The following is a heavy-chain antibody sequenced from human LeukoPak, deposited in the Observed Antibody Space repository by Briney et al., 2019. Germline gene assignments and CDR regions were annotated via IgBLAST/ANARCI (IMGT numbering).Heavy chain of an antibody. Sequence: PGGSLRLSCAASGFTFSSYAMNWVRQAPGKGLEGVSVISESGASTDYADSVKGRFTISRDNSKNTLYLQMNSLRAEDTAVFYCAKASGWPYYFDYWGQGTLVTVSS. CDR3: AKASGWPYYFDY. D-gene: IGHD6-19*01. CDR1: GFTFSSYA. CDR2: ISESGAST. J-gene: IGHJ4*02. V-gene: IGHV3-23*01.